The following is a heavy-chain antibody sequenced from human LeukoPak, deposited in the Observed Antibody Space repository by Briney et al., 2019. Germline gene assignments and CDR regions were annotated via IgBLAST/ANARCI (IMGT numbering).Heavy chain of an antibody. CDR2: ISGRGGSK. CDR3: AKDWGFSGSYLPFVY. V-gene: IGHV3-23*01. J-gene: IGHJ4*02. CDR1: GFTFSRYD. Sequence: PGGSLRLSCAASGFTFSRYDMRGVREAQGKGREWGSDISGRGGSKDYADAGKGRINISRDNAKNTLYVQMNRQRAEDTAVYYCAKDWGFSGSYLPFVYWGQGTLVTVSS. D-gene: IGHD1-26*01.